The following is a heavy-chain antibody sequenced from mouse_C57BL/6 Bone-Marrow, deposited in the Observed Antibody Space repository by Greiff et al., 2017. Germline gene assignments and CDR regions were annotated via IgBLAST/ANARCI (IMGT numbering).Heavy chain of an antibody. D-gene: IGHD2-4*01. Sequence: EVQLVESGAELVRPGASVKLSCTASGFNIKDDYMHWVKQRPEQGLEWIGWIDPENGDTEYASKFQGKATITADTSSNTAYLHLSSLSSEDTAVYYCTTDYDDDGHGGRGQGTLVTVSA. V-gene: IGHV14-4*01. J-gene: IGHJ3*01. CDR3: TTDYDDDGHGG. CDR1: GFNIKDDY. CDR2: IDPENGDT.